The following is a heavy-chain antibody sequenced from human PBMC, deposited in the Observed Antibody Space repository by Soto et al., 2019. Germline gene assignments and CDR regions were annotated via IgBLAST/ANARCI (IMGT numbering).Heavy chain of an antibody. D-gene: IGHD1-1*01. CDR3: ARGAPEVEPYYYGMDV. J-gene: IGHJ6*02. CDR2: INHSGST. CDR1: GGSFSGYY. Sequence: ETLSLTCAVYGGSFSGYYWSWIRQPPGKGLEWIGEINHSGSTNYNPSLKSRVTISVDTSKNQFSLKLSSVTAADTAVYYCARGAPEVEPYYYGMDVWGQGTTVTVSS. V-gene: IGHV4-34*01.